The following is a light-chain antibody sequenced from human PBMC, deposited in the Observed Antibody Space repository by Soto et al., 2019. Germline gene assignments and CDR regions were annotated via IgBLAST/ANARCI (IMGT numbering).Light chain of an antibody. CDR2: AAS. CDR1: QSISRR. V-gene: IGKV1-39*01. CDR3: QQSHSRVT. J-gene: IGKJ1*01. Sequence: DIQMTQSPSSLSASLGDGVTITCRASQSISRRVSWYQQKPGKAPRLPIYAASNLQTGVPSRFSGSGSGTDFTLNISSLQPEDFATYYCQQSHSRVTFGQGTKVDIX.